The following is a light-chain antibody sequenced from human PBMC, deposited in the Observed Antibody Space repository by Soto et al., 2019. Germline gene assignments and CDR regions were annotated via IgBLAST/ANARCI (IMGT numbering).Light chain of an antibody. CDR3: QSYDSSLSGSV. V-gene: IGLV1-40*01. Sequence: QSVLTQPPSVSGAPGQRVTISCTGSSSNIGAGYDVHWYQHLPGTALKLLIYANNNRPSGVPDRFSGSKSGTSASLAITGLQAEDEADYYCQSYDSSLSGSVFGGGTKLTVL. J-gene: IGLJ3*02. CDR2: ANN. CDR1: SSNIGAGYD.